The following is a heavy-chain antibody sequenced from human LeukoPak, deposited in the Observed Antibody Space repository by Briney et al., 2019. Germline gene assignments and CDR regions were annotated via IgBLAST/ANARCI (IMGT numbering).Heavy chain of an antibody. Sequence: ASVKVSCKVSGYTLTELSMHWVRQAPGKGLEWMGGFDPEDGETIYAQKFQGRVTMTEDTSTDTAYMELSSLRSEDTAVYYCATSVAVAGTAYYYYYMDVWGKGTTVTVSS. D-gene: IGHD6-19*01. CDR1: GYTLTELS. CDR3: ATSVAVAGTAYYYYYMDV. J-gene: IGHJ6*03. CDR2: FDPEDGET. V-gene: IGHV1-24*01.